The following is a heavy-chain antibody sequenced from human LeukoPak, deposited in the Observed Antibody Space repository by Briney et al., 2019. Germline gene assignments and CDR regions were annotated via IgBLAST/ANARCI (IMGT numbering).Heavy chain of an antibody. V-gene: IGHV3-21*01. J-gene: IGHJ4*02. Sequence: GGSLRLSCAASGFTFSSYIMNWVRQAPGKGLEWVSSISSSSSYIYYADSVKGRFTISRDNAKNSLYLQMNSLRAEDTAVYYCARIPNIAAAATSFDYWGRGNLVTVSS. D-gene: IGHD6-13*01. CDR2: ISSSSSYI. CDR3: ARIPNIAAAATSFDY. CDR1: GFTFSSYI.